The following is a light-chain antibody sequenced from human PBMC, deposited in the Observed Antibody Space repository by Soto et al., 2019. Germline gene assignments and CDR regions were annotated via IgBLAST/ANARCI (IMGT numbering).Light chain of an antibody. J-gene: IGLJ3*02. CDR2: GVS. V-gene: IGLV2-14*01. CDR1: SSDVGGYNF. Sequence: QSVLTQPASVSGSPGQSITISCTGTSSDVGGYNFVSWYQQHPGKAPKLIIYGVSHRPSGVSNRFSGSKSGNTASLTISGLQAEDEADYYCNSYTSSSARVFGGGTKLTVL. CDR3: NSYTSSSARV.